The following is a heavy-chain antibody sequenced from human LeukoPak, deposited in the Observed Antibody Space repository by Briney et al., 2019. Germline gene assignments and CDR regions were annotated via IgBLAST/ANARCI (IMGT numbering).Heavy chain of an antibody. J-gene: IGHJ4*02. CDR2: TYYSGST. D-gene: IGHD6-19*01. Sequence: PSETLSLTCTVSGGSISSYYWSWIRQPPGKGLEWIGYTYYSGSTNYNPSLKSRVTISVDTSKNQFSLKLSSVTAADTAVYYCARAFTSASGWYYFDYWGQGTLVTVSS. CDR1: GGSISSYY. V-gene: IGHV4-59*01. CDR3: ARAFTSASGWYYFDY.